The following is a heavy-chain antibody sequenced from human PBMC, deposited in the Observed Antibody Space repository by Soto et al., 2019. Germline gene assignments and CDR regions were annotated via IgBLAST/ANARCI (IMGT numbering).Heavy chain of an antibody. CDR2: INSEGSVT. CDR1: GFTISGHW. J-gene: IGHJ4*02. Sequence: EVQLVESGGGLVQPGGSLRLSCAASGFTISGHWMHWVRQVPGKGLVWVSRINSEGSVTNYADSVKGRFTISRDNAKNTLYLQMNSLRTEDTAVYYCARASMGTLDYWGQGALVTVSP. CDR3: ARASMGTLDY. V-gene: IGHV3-74*01. D-gene: IGHD7-27*01.